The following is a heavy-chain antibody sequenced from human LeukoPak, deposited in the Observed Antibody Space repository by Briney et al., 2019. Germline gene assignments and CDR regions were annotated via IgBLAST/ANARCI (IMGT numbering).Heavy chain of an antibody. CDR2: IYHSGST. Sequence: PSGTLSLTCAVSGGSISSDNWWTWVRQPPGRGLEWMGEIYHSGSTNYNPSLRSRVTLSVDKSKNQLSLKLTSVTAADTAVYYCARGPSVAAHLHYWGQGTLVTVSS. D-gene: IGHD5-12*01. V-gene: IGHV4-4*02. J-gene: IGHJ4*02. CDR1: GGSISSDNW. CDR3: ARGPSVAAHLHY.